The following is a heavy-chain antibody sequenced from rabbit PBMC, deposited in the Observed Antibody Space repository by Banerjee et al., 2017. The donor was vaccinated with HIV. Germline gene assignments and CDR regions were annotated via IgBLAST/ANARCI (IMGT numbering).Heavy chain of an antibody. V-gene: IGHV1S45*01. CDR2: IYGGSSRST. CDR3: ARGGYSYGDYGYGL. CDR1: GFDISSYYM. D-gene: IGHD6-1*01. Sequence: QEQLVETGGGLVQPGGSLTLSCKASGFDISSYYMTWVRQAPGEGLEWIGTIYGGSSRSTYYASWAKGRFTSSKTSSTTVTLQMTSLTAADTATYFCARGGYSYGDYGYGLWGPGTLVTVS. J-gene: IGHJ6*01.